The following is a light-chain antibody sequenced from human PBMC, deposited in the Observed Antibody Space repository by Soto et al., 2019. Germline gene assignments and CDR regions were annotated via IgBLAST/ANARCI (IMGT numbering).Light chain of an antibody. V-gene: IGKV3D-20*02. CDR2: DIS. CDR1: QSVSSSY. Sequence: EIVFTQSPCTLSLSPGERATLSCRASQSVSSSYLAWYQQKPGQAPRLLIYDISSRATGIPDRFSGSGSGTDFTLTISSLEPEDFAVYYCQHRSNWPLTFGGGTKV. J-gene: IGKJ4*01. CDR3: QHRSNWPLT.